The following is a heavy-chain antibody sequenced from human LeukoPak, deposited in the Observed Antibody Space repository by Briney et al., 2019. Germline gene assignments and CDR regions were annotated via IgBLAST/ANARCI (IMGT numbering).Heavy chain of an antibody. D-gene: IGHD3-16*02. CDR3: ATDITFGGVIVPPSNYYGMDV. J-gene: IGHJ6*02. V-gene: IGHV1-24*01. Sequence: ASVKVSCKVSGYTLSELSMHWVRQAPGKGLEWMGGFDPEDGETIYAQKFQGRVTMTEDTSTDTAYMELSSLRSEDTAVYYCATDITFGGVIVPPSNYYGMDVWGQGTTVTVSS. CDR2: FDPEDGET. CDR1: GYTLSELS.